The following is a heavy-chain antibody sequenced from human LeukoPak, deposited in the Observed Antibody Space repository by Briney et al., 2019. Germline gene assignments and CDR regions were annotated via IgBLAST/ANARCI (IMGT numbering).Heavy chain of an antibody. V-gene: IGHV3-23*01. CDR2: ISGSGGST. Sequence: PGGSLRLSCEGSGFTFSNYWMSWVRQAPGKGLEWVSAISGSGGSTYYADSVKGRFTISRDNSKNTLYLQMNSLRAEDTAVYYCAKDPGTGDRYFDYWGQGTLVTVSS. CDR3: AKDPGTGDRYFDY. J-gene: IGHJ4*02. CDR1: GFTFSNYW. D-gene: IGHD7-27*01.